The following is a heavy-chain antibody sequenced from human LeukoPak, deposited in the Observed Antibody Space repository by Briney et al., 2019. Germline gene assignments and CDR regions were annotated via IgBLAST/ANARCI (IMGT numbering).Heavy chain of an antibody. D-gene: IGHD5-12*01. V-gene: IGHV3-21*04. J-gene: IGHJ4*02. CDR2: ISSSTTYI. Sequence: GGSLRLSCAASGFTFSNYGMNWVRQAPGKGLEWVASISSSTTYIYYADSVKGRITISRDNAKNSVYLQMNSLRADDTAVYYCARGGGYDSFDYWGQGTQVTVSS. CDR1: GFTFSNYG. CDR3: ARGGGYDSFDY.